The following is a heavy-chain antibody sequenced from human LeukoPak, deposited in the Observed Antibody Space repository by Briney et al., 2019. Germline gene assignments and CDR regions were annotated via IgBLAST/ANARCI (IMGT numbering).Heavy chain of an antibody. CDR3: ARANYYGSGSYYY. CDR1: GGSISSSNW. CDR2: IYHSGST. Sequence: SETLSLTCAVSGGSISSSNWWSWVRQPPGKGLEWIGEIYHSGSTNYNPSLKSRVTISVDKSKNQFSLKLSSVTAADTAVYYCARANYYGSGSYYYWGQGTLVTVSS. D-gene: IGHD3-10*01. V-gene: IGHV4-4*02. J-gene: IGHJ4*02.